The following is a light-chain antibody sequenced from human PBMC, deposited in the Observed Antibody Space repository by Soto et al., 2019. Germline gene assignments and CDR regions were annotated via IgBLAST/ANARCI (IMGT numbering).Light chain of an antibody. J-gene: IGKJ4*01. CDR1: QSVSSY. Sequence: EIVLTQSPATLSLSPRERATLSCRASQSVSSYLAWYQQKPGQAPRLLIYDASNRATGTPARFSGSGSGTDFTLTISSLGPEDFAMYYCQQRSNWPPVTFGGGTKVEIK. V-gene: IGKV3-11*01. CDR3: QQRSNWPPVT. CDR2: DAS.